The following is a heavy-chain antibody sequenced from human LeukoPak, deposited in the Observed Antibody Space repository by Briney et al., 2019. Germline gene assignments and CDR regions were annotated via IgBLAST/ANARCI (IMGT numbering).Heavy chain of an antibody. CDR2: INSDGTST. V-gene: IGHV3-74*01. J-gene: IGHJ4*02. CDR1: GFTFSSYW. CDR3: ARGASGYSYG. D-gene: IGHD5-18*01. Sequence: GGSLRLSCAASGFTFSSYWMHWVRQVPGKGLVWVSRINSDGTSTTYADSVKGRFTISRDNARNTLYLQMNSLRAEDTAVYYCARGASGYSYGWGQGTLVTVSS.